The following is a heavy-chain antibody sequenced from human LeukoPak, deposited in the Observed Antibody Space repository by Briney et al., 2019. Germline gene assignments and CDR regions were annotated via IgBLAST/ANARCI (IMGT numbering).Heavy chain of an antibody. CDR2: IDWDDDK. CDR3: AREGQYDSSGYQYYFDY. J-gene: IGHJ4*02. Sequence: SGPALVKPTQTLTLTCTFSGFSLSTSGMCVSCMRQPPGKALEWHARIDWDDDKYYSTSLKTRLTISKDTSKNQVVLTMTNMDPVDTATYYCAREGQYDSSGYQYYFDYWGQGTLVTVSS. D-gene: IGHD3-22*01. CDR1: GFSLSTSGMC. V-gene: IGHV2-70*11.